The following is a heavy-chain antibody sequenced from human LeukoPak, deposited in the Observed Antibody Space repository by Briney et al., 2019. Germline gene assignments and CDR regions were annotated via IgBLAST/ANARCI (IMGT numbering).Heavy chain of an antibody. CDR3: ARPGEYCSSTSCYGSVGAFDI. Sequence: GGSLRLSCAASGFIFSTYNMNWVRQAPGRGLEWVSYISLSSTAIYYADSVKGRFTVSRDNAKNSLSLQMNSLRAEDTAVYYCARPGEYCSSTSCYGSVGAFDIWGQGTMVTVSS. CDR1: GFIFSTYN. V-gene: IGHV3-48*01. CDR2: ISLSSTAI. J-gene: IGHJ3*02. D-gene: IGHD2-2*01.